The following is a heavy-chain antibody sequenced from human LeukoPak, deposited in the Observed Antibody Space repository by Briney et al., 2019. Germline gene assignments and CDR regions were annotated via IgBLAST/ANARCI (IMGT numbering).Heavy chain of an antibody. CDR1: GFTFSDYY. CDR2: ISSSSSYI. D-gene: IGHD3-10*01. V-gene: IGHV3-11*06. J-gene: IGHJ4*02. CDR3: ARFSSITMVRGVTLGYDY. Sequence: GGSLRLSCAASGFTFSDYYMSWIRQAPGKGLEWVSSISSSSSYIYYADSVKGRFTISRDNAKNSLYLQMNSLRAEDTAVYYCARFSSITMVRGVTLGYDYWGQGTLVTVSS.